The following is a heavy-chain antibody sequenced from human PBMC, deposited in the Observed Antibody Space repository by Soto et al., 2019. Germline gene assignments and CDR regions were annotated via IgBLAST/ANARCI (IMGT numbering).Heavy chain of an antibody. V-gene: IGHV3-53*01. CDR1: GFNIRTNY. CDR3: MRSRRRRQSDFDF. J-gene: IGHJ4*02. CDR2: LYVDGSP. Sequence: VQLVESGGGSIQPGGSLRLSCTASGFNIRTNYMTWVRQAPGKGLEWVSVLYVDGSPYYADSVKGRFVISSDSPKHTVFLQSSSLRADDTALYYCMRSRRRRQSDFDFWGRGTQVSVSS.